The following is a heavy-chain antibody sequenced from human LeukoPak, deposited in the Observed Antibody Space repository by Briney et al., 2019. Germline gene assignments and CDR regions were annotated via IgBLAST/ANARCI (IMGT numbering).Heavy chain of an antibody. CDR2: INPDESEK. CDR1: GLSFSTSC. D-gene: IGHD4-11*01. J-gene: IGHJ4*02. CDR3: VRDLHYSRLDY. V-gene: IGHV3-7*01. Sequence: PGGSLRLSCAVSGLSFSTSCMDWVRQAPGKGLEWVASINPDESEKYSAGSVKGRFTISRDNAKNSLFLQMENLRVEDTAFYYCVRDLHYSRLDYWGQGMLVAVSS.